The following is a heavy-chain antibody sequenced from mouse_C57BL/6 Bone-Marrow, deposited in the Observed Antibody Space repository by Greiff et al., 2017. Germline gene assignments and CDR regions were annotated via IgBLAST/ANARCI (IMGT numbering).Heavy chain of an antibody. CDR1: GYTFTSYD. D-gene: IGHD1-1*01. J-gene: IGHJ1*03. CDR3: AKLEFYGSSGDLYFDV. V-gene: IGHV1-85*01. Sequence: QVQLQQSGPELVKPGASVKLSCKASGYTFTSYDINWVKQRPGPGLEWIGWIYPRDGSTKYNEKFKGKATLTVDTSSSTAYMVLHSLTSEDSAVYFCAKLEFYGSSGDLYFDVWGTGTTVTVSS. CDR2: IYPRDGST.